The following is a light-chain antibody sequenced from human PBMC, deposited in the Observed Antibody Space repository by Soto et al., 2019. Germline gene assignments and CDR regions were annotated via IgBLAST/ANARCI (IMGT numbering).Light chain of an antibody. CDR2: DVS. J-gene: IGLJ2*01. CDR3: SPYTISAV. V-gene: IGLV2-14*01. CDR1: SSDVGGYNY. Sequence: QSALTQPASVSGSPGQSITISCTGTSSDVGGYNYVSWYQQHPGKAPKLMIYDVSNRPSGVSNRFSGSKSGNTASLTISGLQAEDEADYYCSPYTISAVFGGGTKLTVL.